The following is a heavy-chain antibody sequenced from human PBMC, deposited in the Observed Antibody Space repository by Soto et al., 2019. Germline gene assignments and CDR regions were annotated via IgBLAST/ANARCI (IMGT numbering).Heavy chain of an antibody. CDR1: GGTFSSYA. D-gene: IGHD2-2*01. J-gene: IGHJ6*02. CDR3: ARGIGYCSSTSCPMDHYYYYYYGMDV. V-gene: IGHV1-69*01. CDR2: IIPIFGTA. Sequence: GTSVKVTCKASGGTFSSYAIVWVRQAPGQGLEWMGGIIPIFGTANYAQKFQGRVTITADESTSTAYMELSSLRSEDTAVYYCARGIGYCSSTSCPMDHYYYYYYGMDVWGQGTTVTVS.